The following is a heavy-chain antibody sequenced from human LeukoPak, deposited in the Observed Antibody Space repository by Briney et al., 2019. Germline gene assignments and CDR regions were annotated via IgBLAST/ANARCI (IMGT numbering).Heavy chain of an antibody. J-gene: IGHJ6*03. D-gene: IGHD1-1*01. CDR3: AKRGNPTVGHHYLDV. Sequence: GGSLRLSCAASGFTFSSYDMSWVRQAPGKGLEWVSSITTSGGSTFYADSVMGRLTISRDNSRNTLYLQMNSLSAEDTAIYYCAKRGNPTVGHHYLDVWGKGTTVSVS. CDR2: ITTSGGST. V-gene: IGHV3-23*01. CDR1: GFTFSSYD.